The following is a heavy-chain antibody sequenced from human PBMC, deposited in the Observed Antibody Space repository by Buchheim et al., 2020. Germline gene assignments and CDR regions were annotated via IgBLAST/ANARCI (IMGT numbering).Heavy chain of an antibody. Sequence: VQLVESGGGVVQPGRSLRLSCAASGFTFSIYVMAWVRQAPGKGLELVSSISTAGGETSYADSVKGRFTISSYNSKNPLYLKRNSLRDEDTAGYYCARRDSSRGMDVWGQG. CDR3: ARRDSSRGMDV. CDR1: GFTFSIYV. J-gene: IGHJ6*01. V-gene: IGHV3-23*04. CDR2: ISTAGGET. D-gene: IGHD3-22*01.